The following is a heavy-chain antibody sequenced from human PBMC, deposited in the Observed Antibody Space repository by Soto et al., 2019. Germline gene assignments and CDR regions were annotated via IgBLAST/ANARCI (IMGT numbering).Heavy chain of an antibody. D-gene: IGHD6-13*01. J-gene: IGHJ4*02. Sequence: GASVKVSCKASGGTFSSYAISWVRQAPGQGLEWMGGIIPIFGTANYAQKFQGRVTITADESTSTAYMELSSLRSEDTAVYYCARTKQLVSEGTWAGASYYFDYWGQGTLVTVSS. V-gene: IGHV1-69*13. CDR1: GGTFSSYA. CDR3: ARTKQLVSEGTWAGASYYFDY. CDR2: IIPIFGTA.